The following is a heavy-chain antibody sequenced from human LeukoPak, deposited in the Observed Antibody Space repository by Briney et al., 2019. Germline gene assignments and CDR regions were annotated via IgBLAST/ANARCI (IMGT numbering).Heavy chain of an antibody. J-gene: IGHJ4*02. V-gene: IGHV1-69*05. CDR1: GGSFISEA. Sequence: SVKVSCKAFGGSFISEAISWVRQAPGQGLEWMGGIIPIFGTANYAQKFQGRVTITTDESTSTAYMELSSLRSEDTAVYYCARDFVHPDGYNYHYFDYWGQGTLVTVSS. CDR3: ARDFVHPDGYNYHYFDY. D-gene: IGHD5-24*01. CDR2: IIPIFGTA.